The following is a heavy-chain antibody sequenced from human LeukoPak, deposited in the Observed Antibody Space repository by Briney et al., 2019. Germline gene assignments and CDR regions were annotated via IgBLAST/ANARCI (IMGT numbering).Heavy chain of an antibody. CDR2: IYYSGST. J-gene: IGHJ4*02. D-gene: IGHD3-3*01. CDR1: GGSISSSSYY. Sequence: PSETLSLTCTVSGGSISSSSYYWGWIRQPPGKGLEWIGSIYYSGSTYYNPSLKSRVTISVDTSKNQFSLKLSSVTAADTAVYYCARHYRSDFWSGYNFDYWGQGTLVTVSS. V-gene: IGHV4-39*01. CDR3: ARHYRSDFWSGYNFDY.